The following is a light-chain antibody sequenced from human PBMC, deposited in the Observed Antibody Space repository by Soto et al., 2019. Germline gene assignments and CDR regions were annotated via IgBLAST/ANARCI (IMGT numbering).Light chain of an antibody. J-gene: IGKJ1*01. Sequence: DIQITPSPSSLSASVGDRVTITCRASQKISSHLNWYQQKPGKAPKFLIYDASNLESGVPSRFSGSGSGTEFTLTISSLQPDDFATYYCQQYSSYWTFGQGTKVDIK. CDR3: QQYSSYWT. CDR1: QKISSH. CDR2: DAS. V-gene: IGKV1-5*01.